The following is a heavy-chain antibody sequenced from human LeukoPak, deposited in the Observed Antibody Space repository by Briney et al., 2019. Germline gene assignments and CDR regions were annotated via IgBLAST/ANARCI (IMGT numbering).Heavy chain of an antibody. D-gene: IGHD5-12*01. CDR2: LYYSAST. Sequence: SQTLSLTCTVSGGSLRSGGYYWSSVRHHPGNGLGWVGYLYYSASTYYNPSLKSRVTISVDTSKNQFSLKLSSVTAADTAVYYCARWRDIVATEDNWFDPWGQGTLVTVSS. V-gene: IGHV4-31*03. CDR3: ARWRDIVATEDNWFDP. J-gene: IGHJ5*02. CDR1: GGSLRSGGYY.